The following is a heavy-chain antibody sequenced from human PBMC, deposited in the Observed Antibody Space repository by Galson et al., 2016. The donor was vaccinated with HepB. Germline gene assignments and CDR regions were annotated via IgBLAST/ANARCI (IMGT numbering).Heavy chain of an antibody. Sequence: SLRLXCAASGXXVSXXXMSXXXQPXXGGLEXVSXIYTNGDTYYADSVKGRFTISRDNSKNVMYLQMNSLRAEDTALYYRARDPGYCSGGSCHGLDVWGQGTTVTVSS. J-gene: IGHJ6*02. CDR2: IYTNGDT. CDR1: GXXVSXXX. D-gene: IGHD2-15*01. V-gene: IGHV3-53*01. CDR3: ARDPGYCSGGSCHGLDV.